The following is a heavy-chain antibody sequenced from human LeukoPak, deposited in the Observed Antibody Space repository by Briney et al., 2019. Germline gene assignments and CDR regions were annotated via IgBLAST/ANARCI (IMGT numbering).Heavy chain of an antibody. J-gene: IGHJ4*02. CDR1: GGSISSSSYY. Sequence: SETLSLTCTVSGGSISSSSYYWGWIRQPPGKGLEWIGSIYYSGSTYYNPSLKSRVTISVDTSKNQFSLKLSSVTAADTAMYYCATHHGPPDWGQGTLVTVSS. V-gene: IGHV4-39*01. CDR2: IYYSGST. CDR3: ATHHGPPD.